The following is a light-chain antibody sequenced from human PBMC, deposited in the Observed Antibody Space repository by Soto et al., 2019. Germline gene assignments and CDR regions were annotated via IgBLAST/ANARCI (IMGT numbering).Light chain of an antibody. J-gene: IGLJ3*02. V-gene: IGLV8-61*01. CDR3: VLYLGTGISV. Sequence: QAVVTQEPSFSVSPGRTVTLTCGLSSGSVSTSYYPSWYQLTPGQAPRTLIYSTNTRSSGVPNRFSGSILENKAALTITGTKADDESGYYCVLYLGTGISVFGGGTKLTVL. CDR2: STN. CDR1: SGSVSTSYY.